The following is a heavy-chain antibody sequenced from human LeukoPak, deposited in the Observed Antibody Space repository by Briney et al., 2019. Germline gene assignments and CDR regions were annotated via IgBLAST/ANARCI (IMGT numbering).Heavy chain of an antibody. CDR2: IYSGGST. Sequence: GGSLRLSCAASGFTVSSNYMSWVRQAPGKGLEWVSVIYSGGSTYYADSVKGRFTISRDNSKNTLYLQMNSLRAEDTAVYYCARSTAVVTQLDYWGQGTLVTVSS. D-gene: IGHD4-23*01. J-gene: IGHJ4*02. V-gene: IGHV3-53*01. CDR1: GFTVSSNY. CDR3: ARSTAVVTQLDY.